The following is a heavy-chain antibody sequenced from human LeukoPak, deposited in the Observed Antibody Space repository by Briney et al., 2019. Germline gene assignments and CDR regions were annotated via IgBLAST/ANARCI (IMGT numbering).Heavy chain of an antibody. CDR3: AKDFEGIVVVVAAFDY. Sequence: GGSLRLSCAASGFTFSSYAMSWVRQAPGKGLEWVSAISGSGGSTYYADSVKGRFTISRDNSKNTLYLQMNSLRAEDTAVYYCAKDFEGIVVVVAAFDYWGQGTLVTVSS. CDR2: ISGSGGST. D-gene: IGHD2-15*01. CDR1: GFTFSSYA. V-gene: IGHV3-23*01. J-gene: IGHJ4*02.